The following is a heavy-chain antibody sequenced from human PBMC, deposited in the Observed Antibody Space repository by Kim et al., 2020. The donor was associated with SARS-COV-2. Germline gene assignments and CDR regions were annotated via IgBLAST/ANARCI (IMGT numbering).Heavy chain of an antibody. V-gene: IGHV3-53*01. Sequence: GGSLRLSCAASGFSVSVNYMSWVRQAPGKGLECVSIVYSDGSIHFAASVMGRFTISRDNFKNTVYLQMNSLRADDTALYYCARGWIQRWPGDWYFDLWGRGSPVTV. CDR3: ARGWIQRWPGDWYFDL. CDR2: VYSDGSI. CDR1: GFSVSVNY. J-gene: IGHJ2*01. D-gene: IGHD5-18*01.